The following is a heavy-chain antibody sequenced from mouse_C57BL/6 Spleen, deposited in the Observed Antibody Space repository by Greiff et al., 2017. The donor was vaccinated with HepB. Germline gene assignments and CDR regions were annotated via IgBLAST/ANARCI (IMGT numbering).Heavy chain of an antibody. CDR1: GYAFSSSW. V-gene: IGHV1-82*01. CDR3: ARGGWWVYY. J-gene: IGHJ2*01. Sequence: QVQLQQSGPELVKPGASVKISCKASGYAFSSSWMNWVKQRPGKGLEWIGRIYPGDGDTNYNGKFKGKATLTADKSSSTAYMQLSSLTSEDAAVYFCARGGWWVYYWGQGTTLTVSS. CDR2: IYPGDGDT. D-gene: IGHD1-1*02.